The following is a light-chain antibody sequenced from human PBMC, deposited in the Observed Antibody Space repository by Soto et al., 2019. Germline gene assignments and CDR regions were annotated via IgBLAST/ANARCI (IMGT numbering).Light chain of an antibody. CDR3: SSYTTSSTLRGV. CDR1: SSDVGGYNY. CDR2: DVS. Sequence: QSVLTQPASVSGSPGQSITISCTGTSSDVGGYNYVSWYQQHPGKAPKLMIYDVSNRPSGVSNRFSGSKSGNTASLTISGLQAEDEADYYFSSYTTSSTLRGVFGGGTKLTVL. J-gene: IGLJ3*02. V-gene: IGLV2-14*01.